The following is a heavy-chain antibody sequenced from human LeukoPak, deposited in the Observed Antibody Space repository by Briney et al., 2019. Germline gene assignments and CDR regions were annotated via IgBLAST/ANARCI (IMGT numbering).Heavy chain of an antibody. CDR1: GFTFRNHG. V-gene: IGHV3-33*01. J-gene: IGHJ6*02. CDR2: IWYDGSNQ. CDR3: ARDIASVRMDV. D-gene: IGHD2-15*01. Sequence: PGRSLRLSCAASGFTFRNHGMHWVRQAPGKGLEWVAVIWYDGSNQYYADTVKGRFTISRDNSKNMLYLQMASLRAEDTAVYYCARDIASVRMDVWGQGTTVTVSS.